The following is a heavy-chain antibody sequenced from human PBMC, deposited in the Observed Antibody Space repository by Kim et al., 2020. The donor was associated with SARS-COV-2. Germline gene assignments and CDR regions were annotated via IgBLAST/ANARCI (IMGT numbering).Heavy chain of an antibody. Sequence: SETLSLTCAVSGGSISSSNWWSWVRQPPGKGLEWIGEIYHSGSTNYNPSLKSRVTISVDKSKNQFSLKLSSVTAADTAVYYCARVVRGAARSLYYYGMDVWGQGTTVTVSS. J-gene: IGHJ6*02. V-gene: IGHV4-4*02. CDR1: GGSISSSNW. CDR2: IYHSGST. D-gene: IGHD6-6*01. CDR3: ARVVRGAARSLYYYGMDV.